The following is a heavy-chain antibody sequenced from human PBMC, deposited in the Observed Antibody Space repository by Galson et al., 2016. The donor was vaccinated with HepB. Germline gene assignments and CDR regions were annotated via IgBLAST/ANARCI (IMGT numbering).Heavy chain of an antibody. V-gene: IGHV4-59*01. J-gene: IGHJ5*02. D-gene: IGHD3-3*01. CDR1: GGSINSYF. CDR2: IHNIGST. CDR3: ARDQFGNWFDP. Sequence: ETLSLTCTVSGGSINSYFWNWIRQPPGKGLEWIGYIHNIGSTNYNPSLKNRVTISVDTSKNQFFLKLRSVTAADTAVYYCARDQFGNWFDPWGQGTLVTVSS.